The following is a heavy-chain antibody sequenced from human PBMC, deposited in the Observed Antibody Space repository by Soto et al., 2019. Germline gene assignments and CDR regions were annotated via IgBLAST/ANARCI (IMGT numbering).Heavy chain of an antibody. CDR2: IIPIFGTA. Sequence: VKVSCKASGGTFSSYAISWVRQAPGQGLEWMGGIIPIFGTANYAQKFQGRVTITADESTSTAYLELSSLRSEDTAVSYCARRRTWDLELQVGYYYYYGMDVWGQGTTVTVSS. CDR3: ARRRTWDLELQVGYYYYYGMDV. V-gene: IGHV1-69*13. D-gene: IGHD1-7*01. CDR1: GGTFSSYA. J-gene: IGHJ6*02.